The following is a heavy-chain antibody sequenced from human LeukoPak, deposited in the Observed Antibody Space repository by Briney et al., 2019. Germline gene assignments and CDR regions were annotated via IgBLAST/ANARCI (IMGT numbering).Heavy chain of an antibody. CDR2: ISYIGRTT. CDR1: GFSFSSYG. J-gene: IGHJ4*02. Sequence: PGGSLRLSCAASGFSFSSYGMNWVRQAPGRGLEWVPYISYIGRTTYYADSVKGRFTISRDNAKNSLYLQMNGLRAEDTAVYYCARGTGGDYWGQGTLVTVSS. D-gene: IGHD1-1*01. CDR3: ARGTGGDY. V-gene: IGHV3-48*03.